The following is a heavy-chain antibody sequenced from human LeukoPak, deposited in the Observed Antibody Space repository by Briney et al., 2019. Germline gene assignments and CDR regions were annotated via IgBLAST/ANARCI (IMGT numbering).Heavy chain of an antibody. CDR2: IYRGGDT. CDR3: ASRPVDTSMVAIFDY. J-gene: IGHJ4*02. Sequence: WGSLRLSCVVSGFTVSSNYMSWVRQAPGKGLEWVSVIYRGGDTYYADSVKGRFTISRDNSKNTVCLQMDSLRAEDTAVYHCASRPVDTSMVAIFDYWGQGTLVTVSS. V-gene: IGHV3-66*01. CDR1: GFTVSSNY. D-gene: IGHD5-18*01.